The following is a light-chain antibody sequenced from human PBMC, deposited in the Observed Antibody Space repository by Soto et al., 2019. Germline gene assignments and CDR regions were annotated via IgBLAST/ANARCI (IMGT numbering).Light chain of an antibody. CDR2: GAS. J-gene: IGKJ1*01. V-gene: IGKV3-15*01. CDR1: QSVSSN. Sequence: EIVMTQSPASLSVSPGERATLSCRASQSVSSNLAWYQQKPGQAPRLLIYGASTRATGIPARFSGSGSGTEFTLTISSLQSEDLAVYYCQQYNNRPPSTFGQGTKVDIK. CDR3: QQYNNRPPST.